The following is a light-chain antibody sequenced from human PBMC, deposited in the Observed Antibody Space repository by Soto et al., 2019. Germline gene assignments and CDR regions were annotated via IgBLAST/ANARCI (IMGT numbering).Light chain of an antibody. V-gene: IGKV3-15*01. J-gene: IGKJ1*01. Sequence: EIVMTQSPATLSVSPGERATLSCRASQSVSSNLAWYQQKPGQAPRLLIYGASTRATGIPARFSGSGSGTDFTLTIARLEPEDFAVYYCQLYGNSPPRTFGQGTKVEIK. CDR3: QLYGNSPPRT. CDR2: GAS. CDR1: QSVSSN.